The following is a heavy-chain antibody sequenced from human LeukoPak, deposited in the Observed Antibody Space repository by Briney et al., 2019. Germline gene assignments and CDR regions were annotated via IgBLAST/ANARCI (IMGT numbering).Heavy chain of an antibody. CDR1: GGSISSYY. CDR2: INHSGST. D-gene: IGHD2-2*01. V-gene: IGHV4-34*01. CDR3: ARASIVVVPAAMRYYYYGMDV. J-gene: IGHJ6*02. Sequence: SETLSLTCTVSGGSISSYYWSWIRQPPGKGLEWIGEINHSGSTNYNPSLKSRVTISVDTSKNQFSLKLSSVTAADTAVYYCARASIVVVPAAMRYYYYGMDVWGQGTTVTVSS.